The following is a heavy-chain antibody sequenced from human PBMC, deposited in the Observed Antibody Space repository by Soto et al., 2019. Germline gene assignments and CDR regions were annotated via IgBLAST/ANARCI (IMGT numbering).Heavy chain of an antibody. J-gene: IGHJ2*01. CDR2: ISSSSSYI. CDR3: ARPPDCSGGSCYSGWYFDL. V-gene: IGHV3-21*01. D-gene: IGHD2-15*01. Sequence: EVQLVESVGGLVKPGGSLRLSCAASGFTFSSYSMNWVRQAPGKGLEWVSSISSSSSYIYYADSVKGRFTISRDNAKNSLYLQMNSLRAEDTAVYYCARPPDCSGGSCYSGWYFDLWGRGTLVTVSS. CDR1: GFTFSSYS.